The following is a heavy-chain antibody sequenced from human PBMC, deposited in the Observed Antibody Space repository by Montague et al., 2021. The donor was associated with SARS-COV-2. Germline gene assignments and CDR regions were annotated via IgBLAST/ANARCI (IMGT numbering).Heavy chain of an antibody. D-gene: IGHD6-13*01. CDR2: FFYSGST. CDR1: GGSLSSSSYY. Sequence: SETLSLTCTVSGGSLSSSSYYWGWIRQPPGKGLEWVGSFFYSGSTHYNPSLKSRVTISVDTSKNQFSLKLSSVTAADTAVYYCARPQQQLAFDYWGQGTLVAVPS. J-gene: IGHJ4*02. V-gene: IGHV4-39*01. CDR3: ARPQQQLAFDY.